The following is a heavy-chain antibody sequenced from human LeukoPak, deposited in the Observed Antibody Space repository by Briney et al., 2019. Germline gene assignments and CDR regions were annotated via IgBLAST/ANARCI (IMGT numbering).Heavy chain of an antibody. CDR3: APVCSGGSCSALDY. V-gene: IGHV3-21*01. Sequence: GSLRLSCAASGFTFSSYSMNWVRQAPGKGLEWVSSISSSSSYIYYVDSVKGRFTISRDNAKNSLYLQMNSLRAEDTAVYYCAPVCSGGSCSALDYWGQGTLVTVSS. CDR1: GFTFSSYS. J-gene: IGHJ4*02. D-gene: IGHD2-15*01. CDR2: ISSSSSYI.